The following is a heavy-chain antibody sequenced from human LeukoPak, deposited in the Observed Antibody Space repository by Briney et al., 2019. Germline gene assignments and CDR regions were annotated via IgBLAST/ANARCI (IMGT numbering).Heavy chain of an antibody. J-gene: IGHJ4*02. D-gene: IGHD7-27*01. CDR2: IYHSGST. CDR3: ARGAGDFDY. Sequence: SETLSLTCTVSGYSISSGYYWGWIRQPPGKGLEWIGSIYHSGSTYYNPSLKSRVTISVDTSKNQFSLKLSSVTAADTAVYYCARGAGDFDYWGLGTLVTVSS. CDR1: GYSISSGYY. V-gene: IGHV4-38-2*02.